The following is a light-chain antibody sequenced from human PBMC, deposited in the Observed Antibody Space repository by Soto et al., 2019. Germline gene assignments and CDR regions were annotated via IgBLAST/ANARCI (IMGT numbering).Light chain of an antibody. J-gene: IGLJ3*02. Sequence: QSALTQHPSASGSPGQSVTISCTGTSSDIGAYNYVSWFQQHPGEAPKLIISEVNKRPSGVPDRFSGSKSGNTASLTVSGLQAEDEADYYCTSYGGRDNLMFGGGTKLTVL. CDR2: EVN. V-gene: IGLV2-8*01. CDR3: TSYGGRDNLM. CDR1: SSDIGAYNY.